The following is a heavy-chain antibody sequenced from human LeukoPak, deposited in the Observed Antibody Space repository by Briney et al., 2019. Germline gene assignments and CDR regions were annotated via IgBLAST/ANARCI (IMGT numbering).Heavy chain of an antibody. V-gene: IGHV4-34*01. CDR2: INHSGST. CDR3: ARHSPDFRDETLDY. CDR1: GGSFSGYY. J-gene: IGHJ4*02. Sequence: SETLSLTCAVYGGSFSGYYWSWIRQPPGKGLEWIGEINHSGSTNYNPSLKSRVTISVDTSKNQFSLKLSSVTAADTAVYYCARHSPDFRDETLDYWGQGTLVTVSS. D-gene: IGHD1-14*01.